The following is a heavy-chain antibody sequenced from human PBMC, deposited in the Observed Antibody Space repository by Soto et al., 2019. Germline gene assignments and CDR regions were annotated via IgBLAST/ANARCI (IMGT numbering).Heavy chain of an antibody. CDR3: ALGYCGGDCYSRPFDY. D-gene: IGHD2-21*02. CDR2: IIPIFGTA. CDR1: GGTFSSYA. Sequence: ASVKVSCKASGGTFSSYAISWVRQAPGQGLEWMGGIIPIFGTANYAQKSQGRVTITADESTSTAYMELSSLRSEDTAVYYCALGYCGGDCYSRPFDYWGQGTLVTVSS. V-gene: IGHV1-69*13. J-gene: IGHJ4*02.